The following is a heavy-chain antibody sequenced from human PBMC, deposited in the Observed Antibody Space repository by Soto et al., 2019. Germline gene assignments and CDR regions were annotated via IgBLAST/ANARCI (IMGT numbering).Heavy chain of an antibody. J-gene: IGHJ6*03. CDR1: GFTFSSYG. V-gene: IGHV3-33*08. CDR3: ARGGVVVPAATYYYMDV. CDR2: IWYDGSNK. D-gene: IGHD2-2*01. Sequence: GGSLRLSCAASGFTFSSYGMHWVRQAPGKGLEWVAVIWYDGSNKYYADSVKGRFTISRDNSKNTLYLQMNSLRAEDTAVYYCARGGVVVPAATYYYMDVWGKGTTVTVSS.